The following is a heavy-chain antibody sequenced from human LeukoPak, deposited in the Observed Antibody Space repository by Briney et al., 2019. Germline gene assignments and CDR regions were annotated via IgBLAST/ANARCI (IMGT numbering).Heavy chain of an antibody. CDR2: INTDGSST. Sequence: GGSLRLSCAASGFTFSSYWMHWVRQAPGKGLVWVSRINTDGSSTSYADSVKGRFTISRNNAKNTLYLQMNSLRAEDTAVYYCARVSSSSWWALDYWGQGTLVTVSS. V-gene: IGHV3-74*01. D-gene: IGHD6-13*01. J-gene: IGHJ4*02. CDR1: GFTFSSYW. CDR3: ARVSSSSWWALDY.